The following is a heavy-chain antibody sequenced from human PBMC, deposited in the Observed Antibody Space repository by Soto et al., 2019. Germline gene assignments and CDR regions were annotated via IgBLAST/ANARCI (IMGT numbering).Heavy chain of an antibody. J-gene: IGHJ4*02. CDR1: GFTFSSYA. CDR2: ISGSGGST. CDR3: AKDLPPSAGYDILTGFYY. V-gene: IGHV3-23*01. D-gene: IGHD3-9*01. Sequence: GGSLRLSCAASGFTFSSYAMSWVRQAPGKGLEWVSAISGSGGSTYYADSVKGRFTISRDNSKNTLYLQMNSLRAEDTAVYYCAKDLPPSAGYDILTGFYYWGQGTLVTVSS.